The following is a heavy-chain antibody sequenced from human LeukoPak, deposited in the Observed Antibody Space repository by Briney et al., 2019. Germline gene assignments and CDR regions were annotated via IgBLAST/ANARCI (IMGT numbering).Heavy chain of an antibody. J-gene: IGHJ4*02. D-gene: IGHD2-2*01. V-gene: IGHV3-23*01. CDR1: GFTFCSYA. Sequence: GGSLRLSCAASGFTFCSYAMSWVRQAPGKGLVGVSAISGSGGSTYYADSVKGRFTISRDNSKNTLYLQMNSLRAEDTAVYYCAKECCSSTSCSGPLDYWGQGTLVTVSS. CDR3: AKECCSSTSCSGPLDY. CDR2: ISGSGGST.